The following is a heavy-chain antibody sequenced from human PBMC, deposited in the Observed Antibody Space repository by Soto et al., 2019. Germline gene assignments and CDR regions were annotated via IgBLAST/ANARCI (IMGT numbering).Heavy chain of an antibody. Sequence: QVQLQESGPGLVEPLQTLSLTCTVSGGSISSGAYYWSRMRQHPGKGLEWIGYVYYAGNTYYSPSLKGRAIISADTSMNQVSLSLRSVTAADTAVYFCATDFGSGSYYPDYWGQGTLVTVSS. V-gene: IGHV4-31*03. CDR3: ATDFGSGSYYPDY. CDR2: VYYAGNT. D-gene: IGHD3-10*01. CDR1: GGSISSGAYY. J-gene: IGHJ4*02.